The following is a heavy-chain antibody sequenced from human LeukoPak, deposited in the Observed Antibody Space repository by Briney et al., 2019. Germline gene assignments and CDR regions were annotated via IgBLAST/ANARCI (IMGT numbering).Heavy chain of an antibody. V-gene: IGHV4-59*08. J-gene: IGHJ4*02. D-gene: IGHD3-22*01. CDR2: IYYSGST. Sequence: PSETLSLTCTVSGGSISSYYWSWIRQPPGKGLEWIGYIYYSGSTNYNPSLKSRVTISVDTSKNQFSLKLSSVTAADTAVYYCARSRPNYYDSSGYYDYWGQGTLVTVSS. CDR3: ARSRPNYYDSSGYYDY. CDR1: GGSISSYY.